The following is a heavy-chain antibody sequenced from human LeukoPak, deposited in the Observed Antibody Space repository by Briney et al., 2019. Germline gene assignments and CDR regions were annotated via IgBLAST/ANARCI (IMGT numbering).Heavy chain of an antibody. CDR2: ISYDGTKI. Sequence: GGSLRLSCAASGFSFSTHKMNWVRQAPGKGLEWVAVISYDGTKIYYADSAKGRFTISRDNSKNMVYLQTNSLRAEDTALYCCARDSVKLPGISYFDNWGQGTLVTVSS. CDR1: GFSFSTHK. D-gene: IGHD3-3*02. CDR3: ARDSVKLPGISYFDN. V-gene: IGHV3-30-3*01. J-gene: IGHJ1*01.